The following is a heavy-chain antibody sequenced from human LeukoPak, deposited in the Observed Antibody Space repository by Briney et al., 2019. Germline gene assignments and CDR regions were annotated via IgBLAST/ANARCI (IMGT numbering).Heavy chain of an antibody. V-gene: IGHV1-2*02. Sequence: ASVRVSCKASGYTFTDYYMHWVRQAPGQGLEWMGWINPNSGGTNYAQKFQGRVTMTRDTSISTAYMELSRLRSDDTAVYYCARGRWLQLSRDNWGQGTLVTVSS. D-gene: IGHD5-24*01. CDR3: ARGRWLQLSRDN. CDR2: INPNSGGT. J-gene: IGHJ4*02. CDR1: GYTFTDYY.